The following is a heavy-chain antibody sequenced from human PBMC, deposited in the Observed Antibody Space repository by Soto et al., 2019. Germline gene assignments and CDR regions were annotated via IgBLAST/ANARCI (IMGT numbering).Heavy chain of an antibody. CDR1: GHSFSPYW. Sequence: PRGSLKISFGDSGHSFSPYWIALGGHMPRKGLEWMGIIYPGDSRTTYSPSFQGQVIISADKSISTAYLQWSSLKASDTAMYYCTRDLDYGGNSDSIDIWGQGQWSPSPQ. J-gene: IGHJ3*02. CDR2: IYPGDSRT. V-gene: IGHV5-51*01. CDR3: TRDLDYGGNSDSIDI. D-gene: IGHD4-17*01.